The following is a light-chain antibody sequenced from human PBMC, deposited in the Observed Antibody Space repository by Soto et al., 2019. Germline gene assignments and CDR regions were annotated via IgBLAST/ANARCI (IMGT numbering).Light chain of an antibody. Sequence: EIVLTQSPGTLSLSPGERATLSSRASQSVSSTYLAWYQQKPGQAPRLLIYGASSRATGIPDRFSGNGSGTDFTLTISRLEPEDFAVYYCQQYESSPTTFGRGTKVEIK. V-gene: IGKV3-20*01. J-gene: IGKJ4*01. CDR1: QSVSSTY. CDR3: QQYESSPTT. CDR2: GAS.